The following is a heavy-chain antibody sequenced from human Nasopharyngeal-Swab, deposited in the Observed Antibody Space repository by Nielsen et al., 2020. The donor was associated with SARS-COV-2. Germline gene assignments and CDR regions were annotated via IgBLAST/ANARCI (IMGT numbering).Heavy chain of an antibody. V-gene: IGHV4-59*01. J-gene: IGHJ4*02. D-gene: IGHD2-2*01. CDR2: IYYSGST. Sequence: SETLSLTCTVSGSSISSYYWSWIRQPPGKGLEWIGYIYYSGSTNYNPSLKSRVTISVDTSKNQFSLKLSSVTAADTAVYYCARGYCSSTSCYAARHFDYWGQGTLVTVSS. CDR3: ARGYCSSTSCYAARHFDY. CDR1: GSSISSYY.